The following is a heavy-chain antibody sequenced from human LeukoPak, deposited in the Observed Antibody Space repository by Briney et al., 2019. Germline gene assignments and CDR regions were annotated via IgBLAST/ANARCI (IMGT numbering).Heavy chain of an antibody. V-gene: IGHV3-23*01. CDR3: AKGANSDTRYYFDY. D-gene: IGHD1-26*01. J-gene: IGHJ4*02. CDR2: ISASGGTI. CDR1: GFTFGSYA. Sequence: GGSLRLSCAASGFTFGSYAMSWVRQAPGKGLEWVSSISASGGTIYYADSVKGRFTISRDNSKNTLFLQMKSLRVEHTAIYYCAKGANSDTRYYFDYWGQGSQVTVSS.